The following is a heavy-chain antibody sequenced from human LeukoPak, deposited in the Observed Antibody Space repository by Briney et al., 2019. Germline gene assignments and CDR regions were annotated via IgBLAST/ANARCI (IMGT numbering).Heavy chain of an antibody. V-gene: IGHV3-74*01. D-gene: IGHD1-1*01. Sequence: GGSLRLSCAASGFTFSSYWMHWVRQAPGKGLVWVSRINTDGSSTSYADSVKGRFTISRDNSKKTLDLQMNSLRPEDTAVYYCAKETTNYFDYWGQGALVTVSS. CDR3: AKETTNYFDY. J-gene: IGHJ4*02. CDR1: GFTFSSYW. CDR2: INTDGSST.